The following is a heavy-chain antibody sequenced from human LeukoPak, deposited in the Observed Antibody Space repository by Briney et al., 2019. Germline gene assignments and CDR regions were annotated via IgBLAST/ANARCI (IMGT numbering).Heavy chain of an antibody. J-gene: IGHJ4*02. CDR3: AKPARTDYADY. CDR1: GFTFSTYG. Sequence: GGTLRLSCGASGFTFSTYGMSWVRQAPGKGLEWVSAISGSGGNTYYADSVKGRFTISRDNSKNTLYLQMNSLRAEDTAVYSCAKPARTDYADYWGQGTLVTVSS. CDR2: ISGSGGNT. V-gene: IGHV3-23*01. D-gene: IGHD1-14*01.